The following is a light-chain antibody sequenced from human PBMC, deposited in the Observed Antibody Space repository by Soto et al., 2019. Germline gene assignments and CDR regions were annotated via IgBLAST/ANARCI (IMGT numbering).Light chain of an antibody. V-gene: IGKV1-5*01. CDR3: QQCYTYST. CDR1: QNIVSW. Sequence: DIQMTQSPSTLSASVGDRITITFRASQNIVSWLAWFQQRPGKAPKLLIYDASTLERGVPSRFRGSGYGTDFTLTISSLQPDDFATYYCQQCYTYSTFGQGTKVDIK. CDR2: DAS. J-gene: IGKJ1*01.